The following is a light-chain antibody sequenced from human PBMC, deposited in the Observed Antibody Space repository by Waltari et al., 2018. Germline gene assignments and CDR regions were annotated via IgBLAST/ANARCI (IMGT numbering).Light chain of an antibody. CDR1: SPNIGAGYD. J-gene: IGLJ3*02. Sequence: QSVLTQPPSVSGAPGQRVTISCTGSSPNIGAGYDVHWYQQLPGTAPKRLIYGNSNRPSGVPDRFSGSKSGTSASLAITGLRAEDEADYYCQSYDSSLSGWVFGGGTKLTVL. CDR3: QSYDSSLSGWV. V-gene: IGLV1-40*01. CDR2: GNS.